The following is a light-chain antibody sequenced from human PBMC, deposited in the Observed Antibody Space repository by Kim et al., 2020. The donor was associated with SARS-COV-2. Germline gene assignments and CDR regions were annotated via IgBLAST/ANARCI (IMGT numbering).Light chain of an antibody. Sequence: EIVLTQSPGTLSLSPGERATLSCRASQSVSSNYLTWYQQKPGQAPRLLIYGASTRATGIPDKFAGSGSGTDFTLTISSLEPEDFAVYYCQQYNSFPFTFGGGTKVDIK. J-gene: IGKJ4*01. CDR3: QQYNSFPFT. CDR2: GAS. V-gene: IGKV3-20*01. CDR1: QSVSSNY.